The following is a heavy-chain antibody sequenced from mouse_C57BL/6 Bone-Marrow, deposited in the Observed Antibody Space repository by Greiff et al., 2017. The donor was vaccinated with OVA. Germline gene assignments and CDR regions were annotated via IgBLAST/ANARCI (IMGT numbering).Heavy chain of an antibody. CDR3: AREGDY. CDR1: GYTFTDYY. Sequence: QVQLKESGAELVRPGASVKLSCKASGYTFTDYYINWVKQRPGQGLEWIARIYPGSGNTYYNEKFKGKATLTAEKSSSTAYMQLSSLTSEDSAVYFCAREGDYWGQGTSVTVSA. J-gene: IGHJ4*01. V-gene: IGHV1-76*01. CDR2: IYPGSGNT.